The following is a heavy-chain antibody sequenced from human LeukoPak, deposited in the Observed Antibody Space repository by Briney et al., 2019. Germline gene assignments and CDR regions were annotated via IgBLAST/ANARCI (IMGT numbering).Heavy chain of an antibody. J-gene: IGHJ3*02. D-gene: IGHD2-2*02. V-gene: IGHV3-30-3*01. CDR3: ASANPRVDCSSTSCYNFAFDI. CDR2: ISYDGSNK. Sequence: GGSLRLSCAASGFTFSSYAMHWVRQAPGKGLEWVAVISYDGSNKYYADSVKGRFTISRDNSKNTLYLQMNSLRAEDTAVYYCASANPRVDCSSTSCYNFAFDIWGQGTMVTVSS. CDR1: GFTFSSYA.